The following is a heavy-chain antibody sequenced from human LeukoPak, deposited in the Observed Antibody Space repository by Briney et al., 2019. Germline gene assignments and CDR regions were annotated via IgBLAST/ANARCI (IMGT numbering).Heavy chain of an antibody. V-gene: IGHV3-33*01. D-gene: IGHD2-2*01. Sequence: GGSLRLSCAASGFTFSSYGMHWVRQAPGKGLEWVAVIWYDGSNKYYADSVKGRFTISRDNSKNTLYLQMNSLRAEDTAVYYCARRVVVPAAPYYFDYWGQGTLVTVSS. CDR3: ARRVVVPAAPYYFDY. CDR1: GFTFSSYG. J-gene: IGHJ4*02. CDR2: IWYDGSNK.